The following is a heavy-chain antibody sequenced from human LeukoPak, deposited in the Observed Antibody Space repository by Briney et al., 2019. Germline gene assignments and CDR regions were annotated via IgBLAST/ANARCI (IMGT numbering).Heavy chain of an antibody. CDR2: MNPNSGNT. CDR1: GYTFTSYD. Sequence: ASVKVSCKASGYTFTSYDINWVRQATGQGPEWMGWMNPNSGNTGYAQKFQGRVTMTRNTSISTAYMELSSLRSEDTAVYYCARTSRASSSRSYYYYYMDVWGKGTTVTVSS. J-gene: IGHJ6*03. CDR3: ARTSRASSSRSYYYYYMDV. V-gene: IGHV1-8*01. D-gene: IGHD6-6*01.